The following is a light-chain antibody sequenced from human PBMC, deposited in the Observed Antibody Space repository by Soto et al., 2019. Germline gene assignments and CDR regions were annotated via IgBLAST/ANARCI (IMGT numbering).Light chain of an antibody. J-gene: IGKJ2*01. Sequence: DILMTQSPSTLSASVGDRVTITCRASQSASTWLAWYQQKPGKAPKLLLYDASILQGGVPLRFSGSGSGTEFTLTISSLQFEDFATYYCQQYNMYPYTFGQGTKLE. CDR3: QQYNMYPYT. CDR2: DAS. V-gene: IGKV1-5*01. CDR1: QSASTW.